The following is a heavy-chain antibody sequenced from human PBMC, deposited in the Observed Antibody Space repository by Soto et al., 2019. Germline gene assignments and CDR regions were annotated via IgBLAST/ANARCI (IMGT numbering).Heavy chain of an antibody. V-gene: IGHV3-74*01. CDR1: GVTFSNFW. CDR3: ASHGSGDYFWFDP. Sequence: PWGSLRLSCAASGVTFSNFWVHWARQAPGKGLVWVSRASPDGSSTSYADSVKGRFTISRDNAKNMLYMEMNSLRAEDTAVYYCASHGSGDYFWFDPWGQGTLVTVSS. D-gene: IGHD4-17*01. J-gene: IGHJ5*02. CDR2: ASPDGSST.